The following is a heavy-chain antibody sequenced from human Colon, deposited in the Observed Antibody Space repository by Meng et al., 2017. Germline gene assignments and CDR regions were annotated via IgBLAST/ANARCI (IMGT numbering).Heavy chain of an antibody. CDR3: ARGGDWGFDY. CDR2: VFHTGGT. D-gene: IGHD3-16*01. CDR1: GASITTRNW. J-gene: IGHJ4*02. Sequence: QVHIQEPGPGLVKPSETLSLTGAVSGASITTRNWWNWVRQAPGKGLEWIGDVFHTGGTSYNPSLESRLTISVDRSKNQFYLNLRSVTAAATATYYCARGGDWGFDYWGPGTLVTVSS. V-gene: IGHV4-4*02.